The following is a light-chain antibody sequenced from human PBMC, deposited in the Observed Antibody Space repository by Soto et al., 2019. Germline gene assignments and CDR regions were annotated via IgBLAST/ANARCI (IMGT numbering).Light chain of an antibody. V-gene: IGKV3-11*01. J-gene: IGKJ1*01. CDR1: QSVSSY. CDR3: QQRSTWPT. Sequence: EIVLTQSPATLSLSPGERATLSCRASQSVSSYVAWYQQKPGQAPRLLIYDAFNRATGIPARFSGSGSGTDFTLTISSLESEDFAVYYCQQRSTWPTFGQGTKVEI. CDR2: DAF.